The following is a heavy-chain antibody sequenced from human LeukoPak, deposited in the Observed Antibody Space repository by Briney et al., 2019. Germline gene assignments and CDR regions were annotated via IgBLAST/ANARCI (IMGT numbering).Heavy chain of an antibody. J-gene: IGHJ4*02. CDR1: GFTFSSYG. V-gene: IGHV3-30*02. CDR2: IRYDGSNK. CDR3: AKDGSSSWYMPSLDY. D-gene: IGHD6-13*01. Sequence: PGGSLRLSCAASGFTFSSYGMHRVRQAPGKGLEWVAFIRYDGSNKYYADSVKGRFTISRDNSKNTLYLQMNSLRAEDTAVYYCAKDGSSSWYMPSLDYWGQGTLVTVSS.